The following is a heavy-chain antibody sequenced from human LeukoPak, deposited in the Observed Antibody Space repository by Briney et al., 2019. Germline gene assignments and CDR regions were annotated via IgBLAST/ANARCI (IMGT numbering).Heavy chain of an antibody. CDR2: IYHSGST. CDR1: GYSISSGYY. Sequence: SETLSLTCTVSGYSISSGYYWGWIQQPPGKGLEWIGSIYHSGSTYYNPSLKSRVTISVDTSKNQFSLKLSSVTAADTAVYYCARSINWFDPWGQRTLVTVSS. V-gene: IGHV4-38-2*02. D-gene: IGHD3-9*01. J-gene: IGHJ5*02. CDR3: ARSINWFDP.